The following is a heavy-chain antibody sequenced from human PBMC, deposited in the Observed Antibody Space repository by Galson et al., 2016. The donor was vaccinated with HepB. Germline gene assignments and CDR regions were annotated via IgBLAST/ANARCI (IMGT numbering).Heavy chain of an antibody. J-gene: IGHJ3*02. CDR3: ARVGTYLSDAFDI. V-gene: IGHV1-69*13. D-gene: IGHD1-14*01. CDR1: EGTFSSNT. CDR2: IIPMFGTA. Sequence: SVKVSCKASEGTFSSNTVSWVRQAPGQGLEWMGGIIPMFGTANYAQRLQGRVTITADESTSTAYMELSSLRSEDTAVYYCARVGTYLSDAFDICGKGTMLTVSS.